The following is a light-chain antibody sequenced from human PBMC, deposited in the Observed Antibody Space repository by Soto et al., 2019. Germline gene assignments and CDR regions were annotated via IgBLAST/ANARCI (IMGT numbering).Light chain of an antibody. CDR1: QSVSSY. CDR2: DAS. V-gene: IGKV3-20*01. J-gene: IGKJ1*01. Sequence: ELVLTQSPGTLSLSPGDRATLSCRSSQSVSSYLAWYQQKPGQAPRLLIYDASNRATGIPDRFSGSGSGTDFTLTISRLEPEDFAVYYCQQYGSSPRTFGQGTKVDIK. CDR3: QQYGSSPRT.